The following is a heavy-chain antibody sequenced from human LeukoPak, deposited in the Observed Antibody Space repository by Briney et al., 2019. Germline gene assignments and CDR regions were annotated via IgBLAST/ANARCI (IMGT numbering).Heavy chain of an antibody. Sequence: PGGSLRLSCAASGFTFSSYAMSWVRQAPGKGLEWVSGISWNSGSIGYADSVKGRFTISRDNAKNSLYLQMNSLRAEDTALYYCAKDSGSGWPSVFDYWGQGTLVTVSS. J-gene: IGHJ4*02. CDR2: ISWNSGSI. D-gene: IGHD6-19*01. CDR3: AKDSGSGWPSVFDY. CDR1: GFTFSSYA. V-gene: IGHV3-9*01.